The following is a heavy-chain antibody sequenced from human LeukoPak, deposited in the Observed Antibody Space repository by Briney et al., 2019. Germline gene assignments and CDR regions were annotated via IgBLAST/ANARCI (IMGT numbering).Heavy chain of an antibody. CDR3: AREITVTRHFDY. CDR2: ISASGST. D-gene: IGHD4-17*01. J-gene: IGHJ4*02. CDR1: NGSISIYY. Sequence: SETLSLTCTVSNGSISIYYWSRVRQPAGTGLEWIGRISASGSTNYNPSLKSRVTMSLDTSKNQFSLKLSSVTAADTAVYYCAREITVTRHFDYWGPGTLVTVSS. V-gene: IGHV4-4*07.